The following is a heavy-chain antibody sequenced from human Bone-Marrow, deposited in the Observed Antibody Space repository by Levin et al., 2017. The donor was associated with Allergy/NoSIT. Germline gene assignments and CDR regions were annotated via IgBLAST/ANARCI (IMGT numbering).Heavy chain of an antibody. CDR2: IYYTGTT. CDR1: GASINNGHYF. CDR3: ARVRSTGGGSNTRRWNFDS. V-gene: IGHV4-31*03. J-gene: IGHJ4*02. Sequence: NSSETLSLTCTVSGASINNGHYFWNWLRQHPGTGLEWIGNIYYTGTTSYNPSLRSRVIMSVDTSKSQFSLKMISVTAADTAMYYCARVRSTGGGSNTRRWNFDSWGQGTLVTVSS. D-gene: IGHD2-8*02.